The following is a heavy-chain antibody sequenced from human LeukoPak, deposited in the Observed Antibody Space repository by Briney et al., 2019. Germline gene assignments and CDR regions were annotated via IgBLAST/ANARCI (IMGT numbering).Heavy chain of an antibody. J-gene: IGHJ5*02. Sequence: ASVKVSCKASGYTFTSYGISWVRQAPGQGLEWMGWISAYNGNTNYAQKLQGRVTMTTDTSTSIAYMELRSLRSDDTAVYYCARDRGSSSSWRTYNWSDPWGQGTLVTVSS. CDR1: GYTFTSYG. CDR2: ISAYNGNT. V-gene: IGHV1-18*01. CDR3: ARDRGSSSSWRTYNWSDP. D-gene: IGHD6-6*01.